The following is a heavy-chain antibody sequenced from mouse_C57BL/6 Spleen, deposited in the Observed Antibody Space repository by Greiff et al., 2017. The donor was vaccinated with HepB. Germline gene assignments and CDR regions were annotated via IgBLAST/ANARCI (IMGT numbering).Heavy chain of an antibody. CDR2: ISSGGSYT. D-gene: IGHD1-1*01. V-gene: IGHV5-6*01. Sequence: EVQLVESGGDLVKPGGSLKLSCAASGFTFSSYGMSWVRQTPDKRLEWVATISSGGSYTYYPDSVKGRFTISRDNAKNTLYLQMSSLKSEDTAMYYCARHDYGSNYAMDYWGQGTSVTVSS. CDR1: GFTFSSYG. CDR3: ARHDYGSNYAMDY. J-gene: IGHJ4*01.